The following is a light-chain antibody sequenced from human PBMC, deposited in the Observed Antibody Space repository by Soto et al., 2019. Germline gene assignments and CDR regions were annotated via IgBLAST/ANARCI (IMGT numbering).Light chain of an antibody. CDR3: QQVKTYPRT. J-gene: IGKJ4*01. V-gene: IGKV1-9*01. Sequence: IQLTQSPSSLSASVGDRVTITCRASRGISSYLGWYQQKPGKPPKLLIYEESTLYSGVPSRFSGRKSGTQFTLTIDSLQPEDFATYYCQQVKTYPRTFGGGTKVDIK. CDR2: EES. CDR1: RGISSY.